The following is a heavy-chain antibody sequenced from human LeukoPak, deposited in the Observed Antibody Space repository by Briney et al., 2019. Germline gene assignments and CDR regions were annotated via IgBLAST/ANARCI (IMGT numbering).Heavy chain of an antibody. CDR2: ISSSSSYI. CDR3: ARDFHYYDSSGYTTSFDY. CDR1: GFTFSSYS. J-gene: IGHJ4*02. D-gene: IGHD3-22*01. Sequence: GGSLRLSCVASGFTFSSYSMNWVRQAPGKGLEWVSSISSSSSYIYYADSVKGRFTISRDNAKNSLYLQMNSLRAEDTAVYYCARDFHYYDSSGYTTSFDYWGQGTLVTVSS. V-gene: IGHV3-21*01.